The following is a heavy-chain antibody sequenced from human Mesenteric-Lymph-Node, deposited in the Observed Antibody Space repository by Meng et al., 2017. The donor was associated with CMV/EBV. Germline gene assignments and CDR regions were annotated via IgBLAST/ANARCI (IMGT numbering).Heavy chain of an antibody. CDR2: IYYRGSTY. J-gene: IGHJ4*02. V-gene: IGHV4-39*01. Sequence: QLQLQESGPGLVKPSETLFFTCTVPGGSISSSSYYWGWIRQPPGKGLEWIGYIYYRGSTYYYNPSLKTRVTISVDTSKNQFSLKLSSVTAADTAVYYCARHSALLVTNFDYWGQGTLVTVSS. D-gene: IGHD5-18*01. CDR1: GGSISSSSYY. CDR3: ARHSALLVTNFDY.